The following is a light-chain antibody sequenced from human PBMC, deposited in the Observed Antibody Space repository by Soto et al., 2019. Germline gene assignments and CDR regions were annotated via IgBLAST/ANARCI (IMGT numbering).Light chain of an antibody. CDR2: GAS. Sequence: DIVMTQSPATLSVAPGERVTFSCRASQGVSRKLAWYQHKPGQAPRLLISGASTGATGIPARFSGSGSGTDFTLTISRLEAEDFAVYYCPQYGSSPLTFGGGTKVDIK. CDR3: PQYGSSPLT. V-gene: IGKV3-15*01. J-gene: IGKJ4*01. CDR1: QGVSRK.